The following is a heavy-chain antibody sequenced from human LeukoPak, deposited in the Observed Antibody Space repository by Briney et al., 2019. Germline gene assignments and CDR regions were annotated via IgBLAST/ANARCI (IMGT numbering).Heavy chain of an antibody. J-gene: IGHJ6*02. CDR3: ARDLGGIAAAGTDSMDV. D-gene: IGHD6-13*01. V-gene: IGHV3-66*01. CDR1: GFPFQAYG. CDR2: IYSGGST. Sequence: GGSLRLSCAPSGFPFQAYGMSWVRQAPGKGLERVSVIYSGGSTYYTDSVKGRFTISRDNSKNTLYLQMNSLRAEDTAVYYCARDLGGIAAAGTDSMDVWGQGTTVTVSS.